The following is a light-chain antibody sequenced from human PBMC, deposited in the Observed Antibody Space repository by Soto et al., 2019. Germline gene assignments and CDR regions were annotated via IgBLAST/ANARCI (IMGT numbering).Light chain of an antibody. CDR2: DVN. CDR1: SSDVGGYNY. J-gene: IGLJ3*02. Sequence: QSALTQPRSVSGSPGQSVTISCTGTSSDVGGYNYVSWYQQYPGEAPKLMIYDVNKWPSGVPDRFSGSKSGTTASLTISGLQAEDEADYYCCSYAGSYTWVFGGGTKLTVL. CDR3: CSYAGSYTWV. V-gene: IGLV2-11*01.